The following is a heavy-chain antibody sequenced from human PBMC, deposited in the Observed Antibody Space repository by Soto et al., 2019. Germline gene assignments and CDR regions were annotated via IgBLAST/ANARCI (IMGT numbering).Heavy chain of an antibody. CDR1: VFTFSNFA. V-gene: IGHV3-23*01. J-gene: IGHJ4*02. CDR3: AKGLWFGESYGLSDY. CDR2: ISGGGGNT. Sequence: PWWSLRLSCSASVFTFSNFAMSWFRQAPGKGLEWVSAISGGGGNTYYADSVKGRFTISRDNSKNTLYLQMNSLRAEDTAVYYCAKGLWFGESYGLSDYWGQGTLVTVSS. D-gene: IGHD3-10*01.